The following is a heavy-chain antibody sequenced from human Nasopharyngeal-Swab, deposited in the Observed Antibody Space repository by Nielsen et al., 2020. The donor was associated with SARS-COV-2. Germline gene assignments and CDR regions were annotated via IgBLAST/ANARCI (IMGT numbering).Heavy chain of an antibody. Sequence: GESLKIACAASGFTCSSDEMNWVSQAQGKGLEWVSYISSSGSTIYYADSVKGRFTISRDNAKNSLYLQMNSLRAEDTAVYYCASFITIFGVVIGGDYWGQGTLVTVSS. CDR2: ISSSGSTI. V-gene: IGHV3-48*03. CDR1: GFTCSSDE. CDR3: ASFITIFGVVIGGDY. D-gene: IGHD3-3*01. J-gene: IGHJ4*02.